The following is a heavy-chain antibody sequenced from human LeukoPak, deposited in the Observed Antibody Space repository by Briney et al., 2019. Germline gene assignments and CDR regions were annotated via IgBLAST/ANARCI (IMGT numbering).Heavy chain of an antibody. V-gene: IGHV3-7*01. CDR3: ARDAGYGYDRFDY. CDR2: IKEDGSDK. D-gene: IGHD5-18*01. Sequence: GGSLRLSCAASGFIFSNYWMAWVRQAPGKGLEWVANIKEDGSDKNYVVSMKGRFTISRDNAKNSLYLQMNSLRAEDTAVYYCARDAGYGYDRFDYWGQGTQVTVSS. CDR1: GFIFSNYW. J-gene: IGHJ4*02.